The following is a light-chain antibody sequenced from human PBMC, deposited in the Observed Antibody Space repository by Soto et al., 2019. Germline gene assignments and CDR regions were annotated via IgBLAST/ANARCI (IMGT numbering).Light chain of an antibody. Sequence: EIVLTQSPATLSLSPGERATLSCRASQSVSSYLAWYQQKPGQAPRLLIYDASNRATGIPARFSGSGPGTDFPLTISGLEPEDFAVYYCQQRSNWPPYPFGQGTKLEIK. CDR3: QQRSNWPPYP. V-gene: IGKV3-11*01. CDR1: QSVSSY. J-gene: IGKJ2*01. CDR2: DAS.